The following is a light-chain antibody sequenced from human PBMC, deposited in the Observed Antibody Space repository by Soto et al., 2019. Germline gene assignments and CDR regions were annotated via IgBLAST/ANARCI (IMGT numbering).Light chain of an antibody. CDR3: SSYTSTYSLV. J-gene: IGLJ1*01. Sequence: QSVLTQPASVSGSPGQSVTISCTGTIDDIGAYDYVSWYQQRPGSAPQLIIYDVNSRPSGTSHRFSGSKPVHTAYLTISGLQSDDEATYHCSSYTSTYSLVFGTGTKVTVL. CDR2: DVN. V-gene: IGLV2-14*03. CDR1: IDDIGAYDY.